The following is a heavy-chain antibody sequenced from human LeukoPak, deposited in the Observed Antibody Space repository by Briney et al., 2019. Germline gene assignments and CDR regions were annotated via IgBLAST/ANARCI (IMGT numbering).Heavy chain of an antibody. J-gene: IGHJ4*02. D-gene: IGHD3-10*01. CDR2: ISAYNGNT. CDR1: GYTFTSYG. V-gene: IGHV1-18*01. Sequence: GASVKVSCKASGYTFTSYGISWVRQAPGQGLEWMGWISAYNGNTNYAQKLQGRVTMTTDTSTSTAYMELRSLRSDDTAVYYCARVPPWGDYYGSGSQNSNYFDYWGQGTLVTVSS. CDR3: ARVPPWGDYYGSGSQNSNYFDY.